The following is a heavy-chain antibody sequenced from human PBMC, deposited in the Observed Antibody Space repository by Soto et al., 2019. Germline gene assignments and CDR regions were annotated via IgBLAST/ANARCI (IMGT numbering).Heavy chain of an antibody. J-gene: IGHJ4*02. CDR3: ARSVAVPGAHIDY. CDR2: VYYTGST. CDR1: GGSISGSY. Sequence: SETLSLTCSVSGGSISGSYWSWIRQSPGKGLEWLGYVYYTGSTNYSPSLRSRVSISVDTSKNEFSLRLSSVTAADTAVYFCARSVAVPGAHIDYWGQGTQATVSS. V-gene: IGHV4-59*01. D-gene: IGHD6-19*01.